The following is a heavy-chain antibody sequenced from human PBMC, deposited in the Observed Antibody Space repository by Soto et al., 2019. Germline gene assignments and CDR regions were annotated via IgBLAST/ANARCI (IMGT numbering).Heavy chain of an antibody. CDR2: IYYSGST. J-gene: IGHJ5*02. D-gene: IGHD2-2*01. CDR1: GGSISSGGYY. V-gene: IGHV4-31*03. Sequence: QVQLQESGPGLVKPSQTLSLTCTVSGGSISSGGYYWSWIRQHPGKGLEWIGYIYYSGSTYYNPSLMRRVTISVDTPKILFSLELSSVTAADTAGYYCASPGGIVVVPAALGWFDPWGQGTLVTVSS. CDR3: ASPGGIVVVPAALGWFDP.